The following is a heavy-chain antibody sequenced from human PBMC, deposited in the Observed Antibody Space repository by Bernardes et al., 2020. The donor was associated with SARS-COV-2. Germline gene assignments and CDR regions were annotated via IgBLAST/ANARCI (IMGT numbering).Heavy chain of an antibody. Sequence: SETLSLTCAVSGGSISSGGYSWSWIRQPPGKGLEWIGYIYHSGSTYYNPSLKSRVTISVDRSKNQFSLKLSSVTAADTAVYYCARGANYDSSGYVLNWGQGTLVTVSS. CDR2: IYHSGST. V-gene: IGHV4-30-2*01. CDR1: GGSISSGGYS. J-gene: IGHJ4*02. D-gene: IGHD3-22*01. CDR3: ARGANYDSSGYVLN.